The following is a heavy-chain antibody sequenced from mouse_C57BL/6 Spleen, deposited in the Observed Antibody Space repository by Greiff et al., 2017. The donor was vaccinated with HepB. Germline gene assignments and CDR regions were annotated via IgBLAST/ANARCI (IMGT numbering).Heavy chain of an antibody. J-gene: IGHJ4*01. Sequence: QVQLQQSGAELVRPGASVKLSCKASGYTFTDYYINWVKQRPGQGLEWIARIYPGSGYTYYNEKFKGKATLTAEKSSSTDYMQLSSLTSEDSAVYFCARHYYGRGGYAMDYWGQGTSVTVSS. CDR2: IYPGSGYT. V-gene: IGHV1-76*01. CDR3: ARHYYGRGGYAMDY. CDR1: GYTFTDYY. D-gene: IGHD1-1*01.